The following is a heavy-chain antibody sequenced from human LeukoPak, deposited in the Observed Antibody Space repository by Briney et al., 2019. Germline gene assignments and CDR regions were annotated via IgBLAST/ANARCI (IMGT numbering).Heavy chain of an antibody. Sequence: GGSLRLSCAASGFTFSPYWMYWVRQAPGKGLVWVSRINSDGSTTDYAESVKGRFTISRDNAKNSLYLQMNSLRAEDTAVYYCARDNYGDYGCWFDPWGQGTLVTVSS. CDR2: INSDGSTT. CDR1: GFTFSPYW. V-gene: IGHV3-74*01. CDR3: ARDNYGDYGCWFDP. J-gene: IGHJ5*02. D-gene: IGHD4-17*01.